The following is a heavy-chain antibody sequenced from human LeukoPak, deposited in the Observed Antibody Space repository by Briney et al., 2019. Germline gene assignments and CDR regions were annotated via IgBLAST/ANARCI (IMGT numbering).Heavy chain of an antibody. J-gene: IGHJ4*02. CDR3: ARGPGDYFDF. D-gene: IGHD1-14*01. Sequence: PGGSLRLSSAASGFTFRSNYMSWVRPAPGKGLEWVSVIYSGGSTYYADYVKGRFTISRDNSKNTLFLQMNGLRAEDTAVYYCARGPGDYFDFWGQGTLVTVSS. V-gene: IGHV3-53*01. CDR1: GFTFRSNY. CDR2: IYSGGST.